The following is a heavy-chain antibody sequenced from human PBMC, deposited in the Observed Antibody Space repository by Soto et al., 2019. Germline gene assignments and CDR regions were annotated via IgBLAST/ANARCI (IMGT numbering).Heavy chain of an antibody. CDR1: GFTFSSYA. CDR3: VKDLDSGRQWLASDAFDI. Sequence: GGSLRLSCAASGFTFSSYAMHWVRQAPGKGLEYVSAISSNGGSTYYADSVKGRFTISRDNSKNTLYLQMSSLRAEDTAVYYCVKDLDSGRQWLASDAFDIWGQGTMVTVSS. D-gene: IGHD6-19*01. V-gene: IGHV3-64D*08. CDR2: ISSNGGST. J-gene: IGHJ3*02.